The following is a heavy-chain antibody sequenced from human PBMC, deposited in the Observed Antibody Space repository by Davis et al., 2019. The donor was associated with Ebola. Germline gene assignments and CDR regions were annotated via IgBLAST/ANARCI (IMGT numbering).Heavy chain of an antibody. Sequence: GESLKISCAASGFTFSSYGMHWVRQAPGKGLEWVAVISYDGSNKYYADSVKGRFTISRDNSKNTLYLQMNSLRAEDTAVYYCARDREELGAFDIWGQGTMVTVSS. D-gene: IGHD3-10*01. J-gene: IGHJ3*02. CDR2: ISYDGSNK. CDR3: ARDREELGAFDI. CDR1: GFTFSSYG. V-gene: IGHV3-30*03.